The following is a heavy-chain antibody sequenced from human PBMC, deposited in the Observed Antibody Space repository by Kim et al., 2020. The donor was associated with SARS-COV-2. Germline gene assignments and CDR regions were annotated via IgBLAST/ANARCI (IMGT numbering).Heavy chain of an antibody. V-gene: IGHV3-23*01. CDR1: GFTFTKYA. CDR3: ARDVYSGFDRIAEYFQD. D-gene: IGHD3-22*01. Sequence: GGSLRLSCVASGFTFTKYAMTWLRQAPGKGLEWVAGISTSGETAKYTDSVKGRVTISRDNSKDTVYLHLRRLRAEDTALYYCARDVYSGFDRIAEYFQDWGQGTQVTVSA. J-gene: IGHJ1*01. CDR2: ISTSGETA.